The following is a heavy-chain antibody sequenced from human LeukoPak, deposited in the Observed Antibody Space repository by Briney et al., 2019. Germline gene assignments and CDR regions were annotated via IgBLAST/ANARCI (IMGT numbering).Heavy chain of an antibody. CDR1: GYSISNGYY. CDR3: ARYYCGSTSCYNWYFDL. J-gene: IGHJ2*01. V-gene: IGHV4-38-2*02. CDR2: IYHSGST. D-gene: IGHD2-2*01. Sequence: SETLSLTCTVSGYSISNGYYWGWIRQPPGKGLEWIGSIYHSGSTYYNPSLKSRVTISVDTSKNQFSLKLSSVTAADTAVYYCARYYCGSTSCYNWYFDLWGRGTLVTVSS.